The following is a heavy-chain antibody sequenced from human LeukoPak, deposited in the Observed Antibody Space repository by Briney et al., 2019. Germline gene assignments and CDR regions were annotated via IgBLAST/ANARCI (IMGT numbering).Heavy chain of an antibody. CDR1: GFTVSSNY. CDR3: ARDLSGYELAFGY. CDR2: IYSGGST. V-gene: IGHV3-53*01. Sequence: GGSLRLSCAASGFTVSSNYMSWVRQAPGKGLEWVSVIYSGGSTYYADSVKGRFTISRDNSKNTLYLQMNSLRAEDTAVYYCARDLSGYELAFGYWGQGTLVTVSS. D-gene: IGHD5-12*01. J-gene: IGHJ4*02.